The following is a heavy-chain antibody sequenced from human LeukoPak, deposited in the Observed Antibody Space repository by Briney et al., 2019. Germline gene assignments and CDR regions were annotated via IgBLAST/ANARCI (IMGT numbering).Heavy chain of an antibody. D-gene: IGHD3-10*01. V-gene: IGHV3-74*01. Sequence: PGGSLRLSCAASGFTFSSCWMHWVRQAPGKGLVWVSRINSDGSSTSYADSVKGRFTISRDNAKNTLYLQMNSLRAEDTAVYYCARAHGYYYGSGSYYDYWGQGTLVTVSS. CDR2: INSDGSST. CDR3: ARAHGYYYGSGSYYDY. CDR1: GFTFSSCW. J-gene: IGHJ4*02.